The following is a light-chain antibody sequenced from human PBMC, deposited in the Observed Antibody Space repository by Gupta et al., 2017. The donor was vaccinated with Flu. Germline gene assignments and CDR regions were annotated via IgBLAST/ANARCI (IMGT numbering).Light chain of an antibody. CDR1: QSVGRQ. V-gene: IGKV3-11*01. CDR3: QKRRVGPLT. J-gene: IGKJ4*01. Sequence: PATLSLSSGDRATLSSRASQSVGRQVAWYQHKPGRAPRLLMYDTSNRATGIPARFSGSGSGADCTLTISSLEPEDVAVYYGQKRRVGPLTFGGGTKVEIK. CDR2: DTS.